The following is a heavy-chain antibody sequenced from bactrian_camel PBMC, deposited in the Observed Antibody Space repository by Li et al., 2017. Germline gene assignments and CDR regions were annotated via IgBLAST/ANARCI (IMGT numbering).Heavy chain of an antibody. Sequence: HVQLVESGGGSVQAGGSLRPSCAVSASTMRGISIGWFRQGPGKAREGVAVIGGSGLKTYATSVKGRFTISKDNAKNTLYLQMDSLNPEDTAIYYCAAGNPVGDFCDNSTPPEQFSYWGQGTQVTVS. CDR1: ASTMRGIS. D-gene: IGHD4*01. CDR2: IGGSGLK. J-gene: IGHJ4*01. V-gene: IGHV3S53*01. CDR3: AAGNPVGDFCDNSTPPEQFSY.